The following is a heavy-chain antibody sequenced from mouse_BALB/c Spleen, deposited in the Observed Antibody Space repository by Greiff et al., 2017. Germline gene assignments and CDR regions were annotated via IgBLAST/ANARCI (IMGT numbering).Heavy chain of an antibody. J-gene: IGHJ3*01. V-gene: IGHV3-2*02. Sequence: DVKLQESGPGLVKPSQSLSLTCTVTGYSITSDYAWNWIRQFPGNKLEWMGYISYSGSTSYNPSLKSRISITRDTSKNQFFLQLNSVTTEDTATYYCARYHYDYDWFAYWGQGTLVTVSA. CDR2: ISYSGST. D-gene: IGHD2-4*01. CDR1: GYSITSDYA. CDR3: ARYHYDYDWFAY.